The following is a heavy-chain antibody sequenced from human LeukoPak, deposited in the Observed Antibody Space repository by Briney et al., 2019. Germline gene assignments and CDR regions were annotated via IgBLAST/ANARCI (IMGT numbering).Heavy chain of an antibody. V-gene: IGHV1-69*13. CDR3: ARGAVTFGGVIVSLDY. D-gene: IGHD3-16*02. Sequence: HRASVKVSRKASGGTFSSYAISWVRQAPGQGLEWMGGIIPIFGTANYAQKFQGRVTITADESTSTAYMELSSLRSEDTAVYYCARGAVTFGGVIVSLDYWGQGTLVTVSS. CDR1: GGTFSSYA. J-gene: IGHJ4*02. CDR2: IIPIFGTA.